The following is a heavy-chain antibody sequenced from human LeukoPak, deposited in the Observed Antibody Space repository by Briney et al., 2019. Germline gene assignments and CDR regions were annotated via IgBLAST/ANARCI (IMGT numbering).Heavy chain of an antibody. CDR3: AKARGATGAWYSDY. J-gene: IGHJ4*02. CDR2: ISGSGGST. Sequence: GGSLRLSCAASGFSFSSYGMNWVRQAPGKGLEWVSSISGSGGSTYYADSVKGRFTISRDNSKNTLCLQMNSLRVEDTAIYYCAKARGATGAWYSDYWGQGTLATVSS. D-gene: IGHD1-14*01. V-gene: IGHV3-23*01. CDR1: GFSFSSYG.